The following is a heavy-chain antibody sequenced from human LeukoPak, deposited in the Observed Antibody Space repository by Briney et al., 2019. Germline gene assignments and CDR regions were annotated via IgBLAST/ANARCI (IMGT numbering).Heavy chain of an antibody. V-gene: IGHV1-8*01. CDR3: ARGLPQRGITIFGVVIEGYWFDP. CDR1: GYTFTSYD. CDR2: MNPNSGNI. Sequence: ASVKVSCKASGYTFTSYDINWVRQATGQGLEWMGWMNPNSGNIGYAQKFQGRVTMTRNTSISTAYMELSSLRSEDTAVYYCARGLPQRGITIFGVVIEGYWFDPWGQGTLVTVSS. D-gene: IGHD3-3*01. J-gene: IGHJ5*02.